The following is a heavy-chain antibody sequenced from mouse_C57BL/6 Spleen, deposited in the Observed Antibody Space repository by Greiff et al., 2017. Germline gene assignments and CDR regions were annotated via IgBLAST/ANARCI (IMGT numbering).Heavy chain of an antibody. V-gene: IGHV1-82*01. CDR2: IYPGDGDT. CDR1: GYAFSSSW. Sequence: LVESGPELVKPGASVKISCKASGYAFSSSWMNWVKQRPGKGLEWIGRIYPGDGDTNYNGKFKGKATLTADKSSSTAYMQLSSLTSEDSAVYVSARSSNYRGFDYWGQGTTLTVSS. CDR3: ARSSNYRGFDY. D-gene: IGHD2-5*01. J-gene: IGHJ2*01.